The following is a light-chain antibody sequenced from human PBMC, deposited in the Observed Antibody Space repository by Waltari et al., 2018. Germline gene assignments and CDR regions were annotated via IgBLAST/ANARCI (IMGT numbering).Light chain of an antibody. CDR2: DAS. CDR1: QDISNY. V-gene: IGKV1-33*01. Sequence: DIQMTQSPSSLSASVGDRVTITCQASQDISNYLNWYQQKPGKAPKLLIYDASNLETGVPSRCSGSGSGTDFTFTISSLQPEDSAVYYCQQRGHWPPDATFGPGTKIEIK. J-gene: IGKJ3*01. CDR3: QQRGHWPPDAT.